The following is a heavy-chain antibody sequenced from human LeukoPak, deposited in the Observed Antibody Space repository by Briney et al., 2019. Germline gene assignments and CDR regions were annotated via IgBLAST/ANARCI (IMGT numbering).Heavy chain of an antibody. J-gene: IGHJ4*02. CDR2: ISDNGGST. Sequence: PGGSLRLSCVASGFTFNNYGMSWVRQAPGKGLEWVSTISDNGGSTYCADSVKGRFTISRDNSKNTLYLQMNSLRAEDTAVYYCAKDLYFDWLSEFDYWGQGTLVIVSS. CDR1: GFTFNNYG. V-gene: IGHV3-23*01. D-gene: IGHD3-9*01. CDR3: AKDLYFDWLSEFDY.